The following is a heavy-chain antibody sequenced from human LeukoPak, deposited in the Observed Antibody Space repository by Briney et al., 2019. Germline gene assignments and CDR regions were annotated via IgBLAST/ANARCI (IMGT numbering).Heavy chain of an antibody. CDR3: ARDLRWSGGSCTG. D-gene: IGHD2-15*01. V-gene: IGHV3-53*01. J-gene: IGHJ4*02. CDR1: GFSVSSNY. CDR2: IYSGGST. Sequence: GGSLRLSCSASGFSVSSNYMSWVRQAPGKGLEWVSVIYSGGSTYYADSVKGRFTISRDNSKNTLYLQMNSLRAEDTAVYYCARDLRWSGGSCTGWGQGTLVTVSS.